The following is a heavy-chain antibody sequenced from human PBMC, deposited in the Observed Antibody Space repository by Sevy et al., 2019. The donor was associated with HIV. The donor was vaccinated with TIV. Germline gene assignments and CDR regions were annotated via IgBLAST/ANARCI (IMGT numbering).Heavy chain of an antibody. CDR2: NYSGGST. CDR1: GFTVSSNY. J-gene: IGHJ4*02. Sequence: GGSLRLSCAASGFTVSSNYMSWVRQAPGKGLEWVSVNYSGGSTYYADSVKGRFTISRDNSKNTLYLQMNSLRAEDTAVYYCAREVYGGTLAFDYWGQGTLVTVSS. CDR3: AREVYGGTLAFDY. D-gene: IGHD1-26*01. V-gene: IGHV3-53*01.